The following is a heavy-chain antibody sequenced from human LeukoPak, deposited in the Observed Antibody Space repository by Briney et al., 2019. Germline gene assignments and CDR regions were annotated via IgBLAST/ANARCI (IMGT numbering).Heavy chain of an antibody. Sequence: GGSLRLSCAASGFTFSSYWMSWVRQAPGKGLEWVANIKQDGSEKYYVGSVKGRFTISRDNAKNSLYLQMNSLRAEDTAVYYCARDYPLRYGGTDYWGQGTLVTVSS. V-gene: IGHV3-7*03. CDR3: ARDYPLRYGGTDY. D-gene: IGHD4-23*01. J-gene: IGHJ4*02. CDR1: GFTFSSYW. CDR2: IKQDGSEK.